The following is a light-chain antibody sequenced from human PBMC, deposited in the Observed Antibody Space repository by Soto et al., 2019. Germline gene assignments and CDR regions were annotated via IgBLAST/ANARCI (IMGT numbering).Light chain of an antibody. V-gene: IGKV3-20*01. CDR3: QQYNSYPIT. J-gene: IGKJ5*01. CDR1: QSVSSSY. CDR2: GAS. Sequence: EIVLTQSPGTLSLSPWERATLSCRASQSVSSSYLAWYQQKPGQAPRLLIYGASSRATGIPDRFSGSGSGTDFTLTISRLEPEDFATYYCQQYNSYPITFGQGTRLEIK.